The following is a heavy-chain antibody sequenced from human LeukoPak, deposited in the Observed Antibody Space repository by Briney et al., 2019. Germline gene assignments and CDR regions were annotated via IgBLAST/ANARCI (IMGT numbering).Heavy chain of an antibody. D-gene: IGHD5-18*01. CDR1: GGSFSGYY. CDR2: INHSGST. J-gene: IGHJ6*03. V-gene: IGHV4-34*01. Sequence: PSETLSLTCAVYGGSFSGYYWSWIRQPPGKGLEWIGEINHSGSTNYNPSLKSPVTISVDKSRNQFSLKLSSVTAADTAVYYCARARIQLWLRAYMDVWGKGTTVTVSS. CDR3: ARARIQLWLRAYMDV.